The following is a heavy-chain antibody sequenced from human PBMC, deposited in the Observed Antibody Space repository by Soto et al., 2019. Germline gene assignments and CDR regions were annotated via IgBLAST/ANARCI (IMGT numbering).Heavy chain of an antibody. CDR2: ISGSGSTT. D-gene: IGHD5-12*01. Sequence: EVQLLESGGGLVQPGGSLRLSCAASGFTFGNYAMSWVRQAPGKGLEWVSGISGSGSTTSYGDSVRGRFTISRDNTKNTVYLEMNNLRGEDTAVYYCATAVATISEFDYWGQGTLVTVSS. V-gene: IGHV3-23*01. J-gene: IGHJ4*02. CDR3: ATAVATISEFDY. CDR1: GFTFGNYA.